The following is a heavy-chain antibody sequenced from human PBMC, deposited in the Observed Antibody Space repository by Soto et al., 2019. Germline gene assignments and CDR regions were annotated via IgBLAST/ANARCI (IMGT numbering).Heavy chain of an antibody. CDR3: ARVRAYYDILTGYSYCFDY. Sequence: QVQLQQWGAGLLKPSETLSLTCAVYGGSFSGYYWSWIRQPPGKGLEWIGEINHSGSTNYNPSLSSRVTISVDTSKNQFSLKLSSVTAADTAVYYCARVRAYYDILTGYSYCFDYWGQGTLVTVSS. D-gene: IGHD3-9*01. CDR2: INHSGST. CDR1: GGSFSGYY. J-gene: IGHJ4*02. V-gene: IGHV4-34*01.